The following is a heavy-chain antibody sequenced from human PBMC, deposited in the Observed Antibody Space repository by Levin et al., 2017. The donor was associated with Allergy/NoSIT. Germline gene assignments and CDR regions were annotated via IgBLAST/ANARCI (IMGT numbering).Heavy chain of an antibody. CDR1: GGSLSGYY. D-gene: IGHD4-11*01. CDR3: ARHDYSTALSYYYGMNV. Sequence: PSETLSLTCGVYGGSLSGYYWSWVRQPPGKGLEWIGEINHRGSPNYNPSLKSRVTISVDTSKNQFSLRLSSVTAADTAVYYCARHDYSTALSYYYGMNVWGQGTTVTVSS. J-gene: IGHJ6*02. CDR2: INHRGSP. V-gene: IGHV4-34*01.